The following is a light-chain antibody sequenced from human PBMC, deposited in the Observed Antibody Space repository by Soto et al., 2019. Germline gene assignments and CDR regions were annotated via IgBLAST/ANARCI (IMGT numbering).Light chain of an antibody. CDR1: QAVPNN. V-gene: IGKV1-9*01. CDR2: EES. CDR3: QQVKTYPRT. J-gene: IGKJ4*01. Sequence: DIHLTQSPSFLSASLLDRVTITCRPSQAVPNNMAWYQQKPGKPPKLLIYEESTLHSGVPSRFSGRKSGTQFTLTIDSLQPEDFATYYCQQVKTYPRTFGGGTKVDIK.